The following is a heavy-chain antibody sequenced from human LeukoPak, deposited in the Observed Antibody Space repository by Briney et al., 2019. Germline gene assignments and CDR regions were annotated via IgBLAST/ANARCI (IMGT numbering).Heavy chain of an antibody. CDR2: IYDSGTT. J-gene: IGHJ5*02. V-gene: IGHV4-59*12. D-gene: IGHD1-26*01. CDR1: GGSIRTYY. Sequence: SETLSLTCTVSGGSIRTYYWSWIRQPPGKGLEWIGYIYDSGTTSYNPSLRSRVTISVDTSKNQFSLKLSSVTAADTAVYYCARGEGSWGQGTLVTVSS. CDR3: ARGEGS.